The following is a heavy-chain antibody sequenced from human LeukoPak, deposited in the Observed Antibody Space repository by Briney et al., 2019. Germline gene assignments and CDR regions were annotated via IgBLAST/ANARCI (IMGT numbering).Heavy chain of an antibody. CDR2: ISGGGDIT. CDR1: GFTFSTYA. Sequence: GRSLRLSCAASGFTFSTYAMSWVRQTPGKGLEWVSVISGGGDITYYADSVKGRFTISRDNSENTVYLQMNSLRAEDTAVYYCATDDKYAPSSWGQGTLVTVSS. V-gene: IGHV3-23*01. J-gene: IGHJ5*02. D-gene: IGHD2-2*01. CDR3: ATDDKYAPSS.